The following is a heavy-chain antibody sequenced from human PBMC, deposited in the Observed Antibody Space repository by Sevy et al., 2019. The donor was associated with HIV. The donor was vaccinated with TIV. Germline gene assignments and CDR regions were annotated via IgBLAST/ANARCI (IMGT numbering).Heavy chain of an antibody. V-gene: IGHV3-23*01. D-gene: IGHD3-10*01. Sequence: GGSLRLSCAASGFTFSNYAMSWVRQAPGKGLEWVPAISGSGGGLYYAESVKGRFSISRDNSKNTLSLVINSLRAEDTAIYYCAKSPYYHGSGSLGHWGQGTLVTVSS. CDR2: ISGSGGGL. CDR3: AKSPYYHGSGSLGH. CDR1: GFTFSNYA. J-gene: IGHJ4*02.